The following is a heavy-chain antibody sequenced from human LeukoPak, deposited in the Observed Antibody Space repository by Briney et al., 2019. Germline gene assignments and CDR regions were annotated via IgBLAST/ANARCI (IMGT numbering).Heavy chain of an antibody. CDR2: ISYDGSNK. J-gene: IGHJ4*02. V-gene: IGHV3-30-3*01. CDR1: GFTFSSYA. Sequence: HPGGSLRLSCAASGFTFSSYAMHWVRQAPGKGLEWVAVISYDGSNKYYADSVKGRFTISRDNSKNTLYLQMNSLRAEDTAVYYCAKDSPVLTYWGQGTLVTVSS. CDR3: AKDSPVLTY.